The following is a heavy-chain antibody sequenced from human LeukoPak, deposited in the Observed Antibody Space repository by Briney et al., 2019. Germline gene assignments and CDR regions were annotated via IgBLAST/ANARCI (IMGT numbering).Heavy chain of an antibody. CDR1: GFIFDDYA. J-gene: IGHJ6*04. Sequence: SLRLSCATSGFIFDDYAMHWVRQAPGKGLEWVSGISWNSASIGYADSVKGRFTISRDNAKNSLDLQMNSLRAEDTAVYYCAELGITMIGGVWGKGTTVTISS. CDR2: ISWNSASI. CDR3: AELGITMIGGV. D-gene: IGHD3-10*02. V-gene: IGHV3-9*01.